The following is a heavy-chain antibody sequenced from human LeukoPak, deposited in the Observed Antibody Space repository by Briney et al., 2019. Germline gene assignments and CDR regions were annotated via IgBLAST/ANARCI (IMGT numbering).Heavy chain of an antibody. CDR2: ISQSGGTT. CDR3: ATKGHTVMVFRTWYFDL. D-gene: IGHD5-18*01. V-gene: IGHV3-23*01. Sequence: PGGSLRLSCTASGFSIRNYDMNWVRQSPGKGLERVSTISQSGGTTYYADSVKGRFTISRDNSKNTLYLQINSLRVEDTAVYYCATKGHTVMVFRTWYFDLWGRGTLVTVS. CDR1: GFSIRNYD. J-gene: IGHJ2*01.